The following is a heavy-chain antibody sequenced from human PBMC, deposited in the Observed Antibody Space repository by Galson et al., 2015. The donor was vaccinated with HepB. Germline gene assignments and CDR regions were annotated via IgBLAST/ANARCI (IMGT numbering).Heavy chain of an antibody. Sequence: SLRLSCAASGFTFSSYWMSWVRQAPGKGLEWVANIKQDGSEKYYVDSVKGRFTISRDNAKNSLYLQMNSLRAEDTAVYYCARDDLAGTLPDYYYYYGMDVWGQGTTVTVSS. CDR2: IKQDGSEK. J-gene: IGHJ6*02. D-gene: IGHD6-19*01. CDR1: GFTFSSYW. V-gene: IGHV3-7*03. CDR3: ARDDLAGTLPDYYYYYGMDV.